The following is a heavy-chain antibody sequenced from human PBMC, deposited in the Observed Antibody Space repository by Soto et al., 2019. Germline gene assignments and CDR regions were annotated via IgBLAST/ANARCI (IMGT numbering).Heavy chain of an antibody. CDR1: GYSFTSYW. Sequence: GESLKISCKGSGYSFTSYWIGWVRQMPGKGLEWMGIIYPGDSDTRYSPSFQGQVTISADKSISTAYLQWSSLKASDTAMYYCARLKASKRITIFFYGMDVWGQGTTVTVSS. V-gene: IGHV5-51*01. CDR2: IYPGDSDT. J-gene: IGHJ6*02. CDR3: ARLKASKRITIFFYGMDV. D-gene: IGHD3-3*01.